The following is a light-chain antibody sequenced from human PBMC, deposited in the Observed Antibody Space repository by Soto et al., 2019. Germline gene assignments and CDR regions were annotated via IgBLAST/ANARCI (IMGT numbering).Light chain of an antibody. Sequence: LTQPASVSGSPGQSITISCTGSSSDVGAYNYVSWYQQHPGKAPRLMIYEVTNRPSGVSNRFSGSKSGNTASLTISGLRAEDEADYYCSSYTSGSTLVVFGGGTKLTVL. V-gene: IGLV2-14*01. CDR3: SSYTSGSTLVV. J-gene: IGLJ2*01. CDR2: EVT. CDR1: SSDVGAYNY.